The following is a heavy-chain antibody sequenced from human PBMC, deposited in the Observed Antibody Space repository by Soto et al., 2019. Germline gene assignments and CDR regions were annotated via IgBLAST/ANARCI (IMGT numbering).Heavy chain of an antibody. CDR2: ISSSGSTI. Sequence: GGSLRLSCAASGFTFSDYYMSWIRQAPGKGLEWVSYISSSGSTIYYADSVKGRFTISRDNAKNSLYLQMNSLRAEDTAVYYCASPTVTPHYGMDVWGQGATVTVSS. D-gene: IGHD4-17*01. J-gene: IGHJ6*02. CDR3: ASPTVTPHYGMDV. V-gene: IGHV3-11*01. CDR1: GFTFSDYY.